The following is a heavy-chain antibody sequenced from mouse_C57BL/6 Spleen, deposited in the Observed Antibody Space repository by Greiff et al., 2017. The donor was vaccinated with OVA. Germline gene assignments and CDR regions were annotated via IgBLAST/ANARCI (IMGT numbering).Heavy chain of an antibody. CDR3: ARSYDYDGAYAMDY. CDR1: GYTFTDYY. Sequence: VQLQQSGPVLVKPGASVKMSCKASGYTFTDYYMNWVKQSHGKSLEWIGVINPYNGGTSYNQKFKGKATLTVDKSSSTAYMELNSLTSEDSAVYYCARSYDYDGAYAMDYWGQGTSVTVSS. V-gene: IGHV1-19*01. D-gene: IGHD2-4*01. CDR2: INPYNGGT. J-gene: IGHJ4*01.